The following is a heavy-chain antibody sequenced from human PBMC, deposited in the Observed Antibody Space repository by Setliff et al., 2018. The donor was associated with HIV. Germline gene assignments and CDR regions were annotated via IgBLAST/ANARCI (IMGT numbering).Heavy chain of an antibody. V-gene: IGHV4-59*02. Sequence: PSETLSLTCIVSGDSVRNYYWSWIRQPPERGLDYIGYINYNGNTNYNPSLKSRVTMPVDTSKNQISLKLRSVTAADTAVYYCARGHEWLRIWGQGMLVTVSS. CDR3: ARGHEWLRI. D-gene: IGHD5-12*01. CDR1: GDSVRNYY. CDR2: INYNGNT. J-gene: IGHJ4*02.